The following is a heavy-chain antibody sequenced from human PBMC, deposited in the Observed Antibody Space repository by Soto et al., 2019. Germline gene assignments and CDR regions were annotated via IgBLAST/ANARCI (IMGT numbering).Heavy chain of an antibody. CDR2: ISYDGSNK. V-gene: IGHV3-30*18. CDR1: GFTFSSYG. Sequence: QVQLVESGGGVVQPGRSLRLSCAASGFTFSSYGMHWVRQAPGKGLEWVAVISYDGSNKYYADSVKGRFTISRDNSNNTLYLQMNSLRAEDTAVYYCAKQARIAVAGNDYWGQGTLVTVSS. CDR3: AKQARIAVAGNDY. J-gene: IGHJ4*02. D-gene: IGHD6-19*01.